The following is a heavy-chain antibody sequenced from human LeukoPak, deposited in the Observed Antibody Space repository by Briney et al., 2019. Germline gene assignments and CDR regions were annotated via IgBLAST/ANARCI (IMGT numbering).Heavy chain of an antibody. CDR2: IDDGGIGK. D-gene: IGHD3-10*01. J-gene: IGHJ4*02. V-gene: IGHV3-74*03. CDR3: VRGYFGQLF. CDR1: GFKYNW. Sequence: GGSLRLSCALSGFKYNWMQWVRQAPGKGLEWISHIDDGGIGKKYADSVKGRFTMSRDNARDTVYLQMNSLRVEDTAIYYCVRGYFGQLFWGQGTPVTVSS.